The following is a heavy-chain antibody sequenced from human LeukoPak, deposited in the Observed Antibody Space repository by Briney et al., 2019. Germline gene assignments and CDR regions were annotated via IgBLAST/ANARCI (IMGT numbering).Heavy chain of an antibody. CDR2: FDPEDGET. Sequence: GASVKVSCKVSGYTLTELSMHWVRQAPGKGLEWMGGFDPEDGETIYAQKFQCRVTMTEDTSTDTAYMELSSLRSEETAVYYCATVWFGDHRFGALDIWGQGTTVIVSS. CDR1: GYTLTELS. D-gene: IGHD3-10*01. V-gene: IGHV1-24*01. J-gene: IGHJ3*02. CDR3: ATVWFGDHRFGALDI.